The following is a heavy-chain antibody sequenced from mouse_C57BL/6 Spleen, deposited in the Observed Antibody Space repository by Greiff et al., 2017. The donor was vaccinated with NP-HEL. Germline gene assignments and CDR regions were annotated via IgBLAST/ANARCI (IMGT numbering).Heavy chain of an antibody. J-gene: IGHJ2*01. Sequence: QVQLQQPGAELVKPGASVKLSCKASGYTFTSYWMHWVKQRPGQGLEWIGMIHPNSGSTNYNEKFKSKATLTVDKSSSTAYMQLSSLTSEDSAVYYCARNAIYYYYDDYFDYWGQGTTLTVSS. CDR3: ARNAIYYYYDDYFDY. CDR1: GYTFTSYW. V-gene: IGHV1-64*01. CDR2: IHPNSGST. D-gene: IGHD2-4*01.